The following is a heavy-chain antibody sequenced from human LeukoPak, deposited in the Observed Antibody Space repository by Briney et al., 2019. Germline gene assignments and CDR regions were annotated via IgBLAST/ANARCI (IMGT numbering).Heavy chain of an antibody. CDR2: VYYSGST. D-gene: IGHD6-13*01. V-gene: IGHV4-39*01. Sequence: PSETLSLTCTVSGGSISSSDYYWGWIRQPPRKGLEWIGSVYYSGSTYYNPSLKSRVTISVDTSRTHFSLKLSSVAAADTAVYYCARQYGSSPIDYWGQGTLVTVSS. J-gene: IGHJ4*02. CDR1: GGSISSSDYY. CDR3: ARQYGSSPIDY.